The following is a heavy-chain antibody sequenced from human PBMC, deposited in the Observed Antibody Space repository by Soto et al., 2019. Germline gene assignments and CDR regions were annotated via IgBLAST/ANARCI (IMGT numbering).Heavy chain of an antibody. J-gene: IGHJ5*02. D-gene: IGHD1-26*01. CDR1: GFTFSSYA. V-gene: IGHV3-23*01. Sequence: GSLRLSCAASGFTFSSYAIIFCGQSPGKGLEWVSAISGSGGSTYYADSVKGRFTISRDNSKNTLYLQMNSLRAEDTAVYYCAKVGASQYNWFDPWGQGTLVTVSS. CDR2: ISGSGGST. CDR3: AKVGASQYNWFDP.